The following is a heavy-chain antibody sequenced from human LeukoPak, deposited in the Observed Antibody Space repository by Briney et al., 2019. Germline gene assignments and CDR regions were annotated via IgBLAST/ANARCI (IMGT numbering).Heavy chain of an antibody. Sequence: VASVKVSCKASGYTFTTYGISWVRQAPGQGLEWMGWISGYNGNTNYAQKVQGRVTLTTDTSTSTAYMELRSLRSDDTAAYYCARTHCGITSCSHDAFDFWGQGTMVTVSS. J-gene: IGHJ3*01. CDR3: ARTHCGITSCSHDAFDF. CDR2: ISGYNGNT. D-gene: IGHD2-2*01. CDR1: GYTFTTYG. V-gene: IGHV1-18*01.